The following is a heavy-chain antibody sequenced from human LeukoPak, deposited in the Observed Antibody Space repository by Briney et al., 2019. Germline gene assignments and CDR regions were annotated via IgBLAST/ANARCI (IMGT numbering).Heavy chain of an antibody. J-gene: IGHJ4*02. CDR3: AKGYDFWSGYAYDY. V-gene: IGHV3-23*01. CDR1: GFTFSSYA. CDR2: ISGSGGST. D-gene: IGHD3-3*01. Sequence: GGSLRLSCAASGFTFSSYAMSWARQAPGKGLEWVSAISGSGGSTYYADSVKGRFTISRDNSKNTLYLQMNSLRAEDTAVYYCAKGYDFWSGYAYDYWGQGTLVTVSS.